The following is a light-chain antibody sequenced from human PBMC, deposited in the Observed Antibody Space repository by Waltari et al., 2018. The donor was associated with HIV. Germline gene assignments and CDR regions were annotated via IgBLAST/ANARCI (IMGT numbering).Light chain of an antibody. CDR1: SSDVGGYDY. CDR3: SSYAGRNTLL. CDR2: EVN. J-gene: IGLJ2*01. V-gene: IGLV2-8*01. Sequence: QSALTQPPSASGSPGQSVTISCTGTSSDVGGYDYVSWYQQHPGKAPKLMISEVNKPPSAVPDRFSGSRSGNTASLTVSGLQAEDEAHYYCSSYAGRNTLLFGGGTKLTVL.